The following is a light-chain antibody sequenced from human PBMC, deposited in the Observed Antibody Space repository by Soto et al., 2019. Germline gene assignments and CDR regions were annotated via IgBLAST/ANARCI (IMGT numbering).Light chain of an antibody. Sequence: ASVGDRVTITCRASQSISSWLAWYQQKPGKAPKLLIYKASSLESGVPSRFSGSGSGTEFTLTISSLQPDDFATYYCQQYNSYSQTFGQGTKVDIK. CDR3: QQYNSYSQT. CDR1: QSISSW. CDR2: KAS. V-gene: IGKV1-5*03. J-gene: IGKJ1*01.